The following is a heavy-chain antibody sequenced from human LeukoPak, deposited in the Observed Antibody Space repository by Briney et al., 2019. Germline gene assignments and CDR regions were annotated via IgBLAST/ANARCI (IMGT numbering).Heavy chain of an antibody. CDR1: GFTVSSNY. CDR3: ARDWEDSTAMDV. D-gene: IGHD1-26*01. V-gene: IGHV3-53*01. CDR2: IYSGGST. J-gene: IGHJ6*04. Sequence: GGSLRLSCAASGFTVSSNYMSWVRQAPGKGLEWVSVIYSGGSTYYADSVKGRFTISRDNSKNTLYLQMNSLRAEDTAVYYCARDWEDSTAMDVWGKGTTVTVPS.